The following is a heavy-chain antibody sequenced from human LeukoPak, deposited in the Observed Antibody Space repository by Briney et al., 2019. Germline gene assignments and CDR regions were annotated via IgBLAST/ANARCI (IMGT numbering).Heavy chain of an antibody. V-gene: IGHV3-30*02. CDR1: GFTFSSYG. CDR3: AKGRKVYSSGWYDY. Sequence: GGSLRLSCAASGFTFSSYGMHWVRQAPGKGLEWVAFIRYDGSNKYYADSVKGRFTISRDNSKNTLYLQMNSLRAEDTAVCYCAKGRKVYSSGWYDYWGQGTLVTVSS. D-gene: IGHD6-19*01. J-gene: IGHJ4*02. CDR2: IRYDGSNK.